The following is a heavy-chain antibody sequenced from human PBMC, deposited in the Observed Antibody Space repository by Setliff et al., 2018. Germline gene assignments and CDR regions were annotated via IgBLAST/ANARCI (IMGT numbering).Heavy chain of an antibody. CDR1: GDTFISYG. V-gene: IGHV1-69*05. CDR2: TIPMFGST. D-gene: IGHD2-15*01. Sequence: GASVKVSCKASGDTFISYGISWVRQAPGQGLECMGGTIPMFGSTSYAQKFQGRVTIITDESTTTAYMELSSLGSEDTAVYYCARGKGSGQDYWGQGTLVTAPQ. CDR3: ARGKGSGQDY. J-gene: IGHJ4*02.